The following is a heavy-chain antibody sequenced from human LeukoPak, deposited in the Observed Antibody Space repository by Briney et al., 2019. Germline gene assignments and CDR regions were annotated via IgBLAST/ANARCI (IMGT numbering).Heavy chain of an antibody. J-gene: IGHJ5*02. Sequence: SETLSLTCAVYGGSFSGYYWSWVRQPPGKGLEWVGEINHSGSTNYNPSLKRGGTISVDTSKNQFSLKLSSVTAADTAVYYCARGVQVPRGRGNWFDPWGQGTLVTVSS. CDR1: GGSFSGYY. V-gene: IGHV4-34*01. CDR2: INHSGST. D-gene: IGHD3-16*01. CDR3: ARGVQVPRGRGNWFDP.